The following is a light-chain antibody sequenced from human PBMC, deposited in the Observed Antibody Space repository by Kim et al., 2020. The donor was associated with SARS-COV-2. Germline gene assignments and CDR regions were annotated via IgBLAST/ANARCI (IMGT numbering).Light chain of an antibody. CDR1: SSDIGTYNL. CDR3: CSFAGSIIFAL. V-gene: IGLV2-23*03. Sequence: QSALTQPASVSGSPGQSITISCTGASSDIGTYNLVSWYQHHPGSAPKLIIYEGDKRPSGISHRFSASKSGSTASLTITGLQAEDEADYYCCSFAGSIIFALFGGGTQLTVL. CDR2: EGD. J-gene: IGLJ2*01.